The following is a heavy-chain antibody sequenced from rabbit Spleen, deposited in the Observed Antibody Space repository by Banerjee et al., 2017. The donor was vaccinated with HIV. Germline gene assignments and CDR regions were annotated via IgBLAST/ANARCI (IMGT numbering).Heavy chain of an antibody. J-gene: IGHJ4*01. Sequence: LEESGGGLVKPGGTLTLTCTVSGFSFSSNWICWVRQAPGKGLEWIACINAATAKPVYATWAKGRFTISRTSSTTVTLRMTSLTAADTATYICARDLVTVIGWNFNLWGQGTLVTVS. CDR2: INAATAKP. D-gene: IGHD5-1*01. V-gene: IGHV1S45*01. CDR1: GFSFSSNW. CDR3: ARDLVTVIGWNFNL.